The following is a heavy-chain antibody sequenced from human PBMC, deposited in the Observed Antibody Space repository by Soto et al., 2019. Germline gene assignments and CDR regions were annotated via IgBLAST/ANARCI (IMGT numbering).Heavy chain of an antibody. CDR3: ATAKRFLEWLSPDFDY. CDR1: GYTLTELS. J-gene: IGHJ4*02. CDR2: FDPEDGET. Sequence: QVQLVQSGAEVKKPGASVKVSCKVSGYTLTELSMHWVRQAPGKGLEWMGGFDPEDGETIYAQKFQGRVTMTEDTSTDTAYMELSSLRSEDTAVYYCATAKRFLEWLSPDFDYWGQGTLVTVSS. D-gene: IGHD3-3*01. V-gene: IGHV1-24*01.